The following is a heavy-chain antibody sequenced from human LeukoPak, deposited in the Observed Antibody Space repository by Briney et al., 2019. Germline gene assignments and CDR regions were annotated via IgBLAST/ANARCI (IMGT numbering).Heavy chain of an antibody. V-gene: IGHV1-69*06. CDR3: ASSYDFWSGYGWFDP. CDR1: GGTFSSYA. J-gene: IGHJ5*02. D-gene: IGHD3-3*01. CDR2: IIPIFGTA. Sequence: GASVKVSCKASGGTFSSYAISWVRQAPGQGLEWMGGIIPIFGTANYAQKFQGRVTITADKSTSTAYMELSSLRAEDTAVYYCASSYDFWSGYGWFDPWGQGTLVTVSS.